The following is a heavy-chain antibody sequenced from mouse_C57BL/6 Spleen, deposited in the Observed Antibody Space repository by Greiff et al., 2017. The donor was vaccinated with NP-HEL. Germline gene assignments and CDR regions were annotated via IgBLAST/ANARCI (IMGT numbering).Heavy chain of an antibody. Sequence: VKLVESGAELVKPGASVKLSCKASGYTFTEYTIHWVKQRSGQGLEWIGWFYPGSGSIKYNEKFKDKATLTADKSSSTVYMELSRLTSEDSAVYFCARHEAIYYDYDVQAWFAYWGQGTLVTVSA. J-gene: IGHJ3*01. CDR3: ARHEAIYYDYDVQAWFAY. CDR2: FYPGSGSI. CDR1: GYTFTEYT. V-gene: IGHV1-62-2*01. D-gene: IGHD2-4*01.